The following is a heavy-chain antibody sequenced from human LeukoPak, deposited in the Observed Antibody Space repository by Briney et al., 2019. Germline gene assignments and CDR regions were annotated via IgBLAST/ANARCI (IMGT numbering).Heavy chain of an antibody. CDR1: GGSITSGGHY. D-gene: IGHD3-16*02. CDR2: ISYSGTT. J-gene: IGHJ4*02. CDR3: ARASHLGELSLGY. Sequence: KTSETLSLTCTVSGGSITSGGHYWSWIRQHPGKGLEWIGYISYSGTTYYNPSLKSRVTISLGTSKNQFSLQLSSVTAADTAVYYCARASHLGELSLGYWGQGTLVTVSS. V-gene: IGHV4-31*03.